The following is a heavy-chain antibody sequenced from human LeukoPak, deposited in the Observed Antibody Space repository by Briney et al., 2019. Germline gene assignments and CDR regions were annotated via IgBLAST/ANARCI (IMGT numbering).Heavy chain of an antibody. CDR2: IYINGDT. Sequence: PSETLSLTCSVSGDSITTFYWSWVRQAPGKGLEGIGFIYINGDTSYNPSLKGRATLSLDTSRNQFSLRLTSVTAADTAVYYCGQTARTFPSWGPGILVTVSS. D-gene: IGHD1-7*01. V-gene: IGHV4-4*09. J-gene: IGHJ5*02. CDR3: GQTARTFPS. CDR1: GDSITTFY.